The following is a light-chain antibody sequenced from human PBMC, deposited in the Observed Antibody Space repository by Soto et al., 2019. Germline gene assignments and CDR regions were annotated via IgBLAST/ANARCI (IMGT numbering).Light chain of an antibody. V-gene: IGLV2-14*01. CDR3: SSYTSSNTLV. CDR2: DVS. J-gene: IGLJ1*01. Sequence: QSALTQPASVSGSPGQSITISCTGTSSDVGGYNYVSWYQQHPGKAPELVICDVSNRPSGVSNRFSGSKSGNTASPTISGLQAEDEADYYCSSYTSSNTLVFGTGTKLTVL. CDR1: SSDVGGYNY.